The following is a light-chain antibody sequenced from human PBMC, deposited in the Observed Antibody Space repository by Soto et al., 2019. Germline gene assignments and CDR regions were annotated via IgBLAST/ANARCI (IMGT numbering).Light chain of an antibody. CDR2: KAS. V-gene: IGKV1-5*03. Sequence: DIQMTQCPSTLSASVGDRVTITCRASQTISSWLAWYQQKPGKAPKLLIYKASNLESGVPSRFSGSGSGTEFTLTISSLQPDDFATYYCQQFHSYSYTFGQGTKVDIK. CDR3: QQFHSYSYT. J-gene: IGKJ2*01. CDR1: QTISSW.